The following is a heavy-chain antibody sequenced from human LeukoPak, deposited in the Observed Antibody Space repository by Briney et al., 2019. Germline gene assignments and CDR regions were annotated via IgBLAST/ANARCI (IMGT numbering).Heavy chain of an antibody. CDR1: GGSISSGGYS. V-gene: IGHV4-30-2*01. Sequence: SETLSLTCAVSGGSISSGGYSWSWIRQPPGKGLEWIGYIYYSGTTYYNPSLKSRVTISVDRSKNQFSLKLSSVTAADTAVYYCARGDYGANWFDPWGQGTLVAVSS. CDR3: ARGDYGANWFDP. J-gene: IGHJ5*02. CDR2: IYYSGTT. D-gene: IGHD4-17*01.